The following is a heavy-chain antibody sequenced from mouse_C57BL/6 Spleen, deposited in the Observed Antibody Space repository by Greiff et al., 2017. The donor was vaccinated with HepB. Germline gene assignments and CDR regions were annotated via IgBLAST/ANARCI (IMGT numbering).Heavy chain of an antibody. J-gene: IGHJ3*01. D-gene: IGHD1-1*01. CDR1: GYTFTSYW. CDR3: ARNARGSSFWFAY. CDR2: IDPSDSYT. V-gene: IGHV1-59*01. Sequence: QVQLQQPGAELVRPGTSVKLSCKASGYTFTSYWMHWVKQRPGQGLEWIGVIDPSDSYTNYNQKFKGKATLTVDTSSSTAYMQLSSLTSEDSAVYYRARNARGSSFWFAYWGQGTLVTVSA.